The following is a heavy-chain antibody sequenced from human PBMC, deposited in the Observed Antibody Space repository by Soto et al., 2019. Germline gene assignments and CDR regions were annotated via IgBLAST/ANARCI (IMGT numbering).Heavy chain of an antibody. V-gene: IGHV3-23*01. CDR3: AKGDLLWDPFDF. Sequence: EAQLLESGGGLVQPGGSLRLSCAASGLAFSNYAMTWVRQAPGKGLEWVSIITASGYSAYYGGAVKGRFTTSRDNSRSTLYLQMNGLRADDTAVYYGAKGDLLWDPFDFWGQGTLVTVSS. CDR2: ITASGYSA. J-gene: IGHJ4*02. D-gene: IGHD3-16*01. CDR1: GLAFSNYA.